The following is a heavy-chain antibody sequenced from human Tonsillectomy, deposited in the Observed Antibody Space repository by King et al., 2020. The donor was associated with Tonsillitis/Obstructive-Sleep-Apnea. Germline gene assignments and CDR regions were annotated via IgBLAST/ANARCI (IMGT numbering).Heavy chain of an antibody. D-gene: IGHD2/OR15-2a*01. V-gene: IGHV4-59*01. Sequence: VQLQESGPGLVKPSETLSLTCTVSGGSISSYYWSWIRQPPGKGLEWIGYIYYSGSTNYNPSLKSRVTISVDTSKNQFSLKLSSVTAADTAVYYCARGPPRAPYLYYFVYWGQGTLVTVSS. CDR1: GGSISSYY. CDR3: ARGPPRAPYLYYFVY. CDR2: IYYSGST. J-gene: IGHJ4*02.